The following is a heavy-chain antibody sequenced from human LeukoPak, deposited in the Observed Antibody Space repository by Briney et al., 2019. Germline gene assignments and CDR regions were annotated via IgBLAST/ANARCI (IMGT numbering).Heavy chain of an antibody. CDR2: VYHSGST. V-gene: IGHV4-38-2*02. D-gene: IGHD1-26*01. Sequence: KPSETLTLTCTVSGYSISSGYYWGWIRQPPGKGLEWIGSVYHSGSTYYNPSLSSRVTISVDTSKNQFSLKLSSATAADTAVYYCARVPYSGTYYVDSWGQGTLVTVSS. CDR1: GYSISSGYY. J-gene: IGHJ4*02. CDR3: ARVPYSGTYYVDS.